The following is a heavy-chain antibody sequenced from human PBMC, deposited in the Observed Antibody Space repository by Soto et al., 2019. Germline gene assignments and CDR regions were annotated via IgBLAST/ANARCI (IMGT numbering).Heavy chain of an antibody. CDR3: ARTTLFGHHYFDY. V-gene: IGHV3-74*01. J-gene: IGHJ4*02. Sequence: GGSLRLSCAASGFTFSSYWMHWVRQAPGKGLVWVSRINSDGSSTSYADSVKGRFTISRDNAKNTLYLQMNSLRAEDTAVYYCARTTLFGHHYFDYWGQGTLVTVSS. CDR2: INSDGSST. D-gene: IGHD1-1*01. CDR1: GFTFSSYW.